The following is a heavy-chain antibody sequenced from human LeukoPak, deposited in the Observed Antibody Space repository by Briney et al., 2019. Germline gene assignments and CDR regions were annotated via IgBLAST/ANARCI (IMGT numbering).Heavy chain of an antibody. CDR1: GFTFSSYA. J-gene: IGHJ1*01. V-gene: IGHV3-23*01. CDR2: ISGSGGST. CDR3: AKATYYYDSSGYQEYFQH. Sequence: GGSLRLSCAASGFTFSSYAMSWVRQAPGKGLEWVSAISGSGGSTYYADSVKGRFTISRDNSKNTLYLQMNSLRAEDTAVYYCAKATYYYDSSGYQEYFQHWGQGTLVTVSS. D-gene: IGHD3-22*01.